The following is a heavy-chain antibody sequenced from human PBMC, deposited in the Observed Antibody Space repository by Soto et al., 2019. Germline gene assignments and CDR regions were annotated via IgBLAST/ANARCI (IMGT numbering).Heavy chain of an antibody. D-gene: IGHD6-19*01. CDR1: GYTFTGYY. CDR3: ARDPRPLSIAVAGTGWFDP. J-gene: IGHJ5*02. Sequence: QVQLVQSGAEVKKPGASVKVSCKASGYTFTGYYMHWVRQAPGQGLEWMGWINPNSGGTNYAQKLQGGVTMTRDTSISTAYMELSRLRSDDTAVYYCARDPRPLSIAVAGTGWFDPWGQGTLVTVSS. CDR2: INPNSGGT. V-gene: IGHV1-2*02.